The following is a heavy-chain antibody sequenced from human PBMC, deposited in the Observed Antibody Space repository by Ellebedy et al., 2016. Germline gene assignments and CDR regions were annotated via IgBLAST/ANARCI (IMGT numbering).Heavy chain of an antibody. Sequence: GGSLRLSXAASGFTFSSYAMSWVRQAPGKGLEWVSAISGSGGSTYYADSVKGRFTISRDNSKNTLYLQMNSLRAEDTAVYYCAKVYGEHKREGAFDIWGQGTMVTVSS. CDR2: ISGSGGST. J-gene: IGHJ3*02. CDR1: GFTFSSYA. V-gene: IGHV3-23*01. D-gene: IGHD1/OR15-1a*01. CDR3: AKVYGEHKREGAFDI.